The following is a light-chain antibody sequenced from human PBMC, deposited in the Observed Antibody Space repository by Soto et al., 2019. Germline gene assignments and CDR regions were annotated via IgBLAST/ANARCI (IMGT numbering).Light chain of an antibody. CDR1: QSVGNN. Sequence: DTLMSQSPDSPSLSSGARPTLSCTASQSVGNNLAWYQHNPGQAPRLLIYGAYTRATGIPARFSGSGCGTDFTLTISSLQSEDFVVYYCQHYNYWPPKTFGQGTKVDIK. V-gene: IGKV3-15*01. CDR3: QHYNYWPPKT. CDR2: GAY. J-gene: IGKJ1*01.